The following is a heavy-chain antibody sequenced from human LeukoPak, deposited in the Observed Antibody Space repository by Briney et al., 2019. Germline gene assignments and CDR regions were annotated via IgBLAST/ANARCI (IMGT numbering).Heavy chain of an antibody. J-gene: IGHJ4*02. V-gene: IGHV4-34*01. CDR2: INHSGST. D-gene: IGHD1-26*01. Sequence: KPSETLSLTCAVYGGSFSGYYWSWIRQPPGKGLEWIGEINHSGSTNYNPSLKSRVTISVDTSKNQFSLKLSSVTAADTAVYYCAVLVGATTDFDYWGQGTLVTVSS. CDR1: GGSFSGYY. CDR3: AVLVGATTDFDY.